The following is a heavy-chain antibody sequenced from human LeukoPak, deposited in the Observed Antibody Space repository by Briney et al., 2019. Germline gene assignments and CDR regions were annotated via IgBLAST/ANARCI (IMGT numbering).Heavy chain of an antibody. CDR1: GFTFSDYG. CDR3: AKYPAYHYDRSGSYFDY. Sequence: TGGSLRLSCATSGFTFSDYGMHWVRLVPGTGLQWVGFIRHDGSNKFYADAVKGRFTISRDNSKSTLYLQMNSLRAEDTALYFCAKYPAYHYDRSGSYFDYWGQGTLVSVSS. CDR2: IRHDGSNK. J-gene: IGHJ4*02. V-gene: IGHV3-30*02. D-gene: IGHD3-22*01.